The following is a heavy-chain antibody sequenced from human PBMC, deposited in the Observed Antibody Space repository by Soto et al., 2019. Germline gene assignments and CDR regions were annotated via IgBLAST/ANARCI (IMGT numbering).Heavy chain of an antibody. Sequence: EVQLVESGGNLIQPPPPLRLSCAASGFTFSSYWMHWVRQAPGKGLVWVSRINSDGSSTSYVDSVKGRFTISRDNAKNTLYLQMNSLSVEDTAVYYCARRGQEGPGLAHWGQGTLVTVSS. CDR1: GFTFSSYW. CDR3: ARRGQEGPGLAH. J-gene: IGHJ5*02. CDR2: INSDGSST. V-gene: IGHV3-74*01.